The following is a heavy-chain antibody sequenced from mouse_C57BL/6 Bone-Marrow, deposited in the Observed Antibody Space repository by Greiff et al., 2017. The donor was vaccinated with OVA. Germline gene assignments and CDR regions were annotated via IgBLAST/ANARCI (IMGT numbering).Heavy chain of an antibody. V-gene: IGHV1-15*01. D-gene: IGHD1-1*01. CDR2: IDPETGGT. CDR3: TRGVNYGSSYPIYYAMDY. Sequence: QVQLQQSGAELVRPGASVTLSCKASGYTFTDYEMHWVKQTPVHGLEWIGAIDPETGGTAYNQKFKGKAILTADKSSSTAYMELRSLTSEDSAVYCCTRGVNYGSSYPIYYAMDYWGQGTSVTVSS. CDR1: GYTFTDYE. J-gene: IGHJ4*01.